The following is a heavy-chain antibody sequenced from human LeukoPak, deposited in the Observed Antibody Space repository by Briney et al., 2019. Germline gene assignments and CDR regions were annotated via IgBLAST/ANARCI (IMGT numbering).Heavy chain of an antibody. Sequence: PSETLSLTCAVYGGSFSGYYWSWIRQSPGKGLEWIGEINHSGSTDYNPSLKSRVTISLDTSKNQFSLKLSSVTAADTAVYYCARGGDYYGSGSYYAFDPWGQGTLVTVSS. CDR2: INHSGST. CDR1: GGSFSGYY. CDR3: ARGGDYYGSGSYYAFDP. V-gene: IGHV4-34*01. D-gene: IGHD3-10*01. J-gene: IGHJ5*02.